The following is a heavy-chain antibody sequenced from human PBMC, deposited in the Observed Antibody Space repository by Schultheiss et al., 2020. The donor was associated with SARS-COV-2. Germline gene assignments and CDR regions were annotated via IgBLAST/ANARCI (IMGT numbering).Heavy chain of an antibody. CDR2: IKSKTDGGTT. CDR3: TTGQGYSSGWYVLEYYYYYYGMDV. J-gene: IGHJ6*02. V-gene: IGHV3-15*01. CDR1: GFTFSNAW. Sequence: GGSLRLSCAASGFTFSNAWMSWVRQAPGKGLEWVGRIKSKTDGGTTDYAAPVKGRFTISRDDSKNTLYLQMNSLKTEDTAVYYCTTGQGYSSGWYVLEYYYYYYGMDVWGQGTTVTVSS. D-gene: IGHD6-19*01.